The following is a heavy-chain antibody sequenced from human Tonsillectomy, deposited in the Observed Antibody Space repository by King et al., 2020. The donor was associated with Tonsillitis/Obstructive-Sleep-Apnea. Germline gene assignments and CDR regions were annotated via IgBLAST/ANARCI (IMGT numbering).Heavy chain of an antibody. CDR1: GGSISSSSYY. CDR3: AKTGDIVVVPAAIAMLETIYYYYMDV. Sequence: QLQESGPGLVKPSETLSLTCTVSGGSISSSSYYWGWIRQPPGKGLEWIGSIYYSGSTYYNPSLKSRVTISVDTSKNQFSLKLSSVTAADTAVYYCAKTGDIVVVPAAIAMLETIYYYYMDVWGKGTTVTVSS. CDR2: IYYSGST. V-gene: IGHV4-39*01. D-gene: IGHD2-2*02. J-gene: IGHJ6*03.